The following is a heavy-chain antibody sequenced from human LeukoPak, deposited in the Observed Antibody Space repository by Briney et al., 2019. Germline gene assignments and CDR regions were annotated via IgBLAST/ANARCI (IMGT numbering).Heavy chain of an antibody. CDR2: IRYDGNNK. V-gene: IGHV3-30*02. CDR3: ARDGLGLGAFDI. Sequence: GGSLRLSCAASGFTFSTYGMHWVRQAPGKGLDWVAFIRYDGNNKYYADSVKGRFTISRDNSKNTLYLQMNSLRAEDTAVFYCARDGLGLGAFDIWGQGTMVTVSS. J-gene: IGHJ3*02. CDR1: GFTFSTYG.